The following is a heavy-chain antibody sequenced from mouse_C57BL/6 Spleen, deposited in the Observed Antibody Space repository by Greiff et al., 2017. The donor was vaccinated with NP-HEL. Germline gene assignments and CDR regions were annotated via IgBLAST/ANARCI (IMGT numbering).Heavy chain of an antibody. J-gene: IGHJ2*01. CDR1: GYSITSGYY. Sequence: EVQLQESGPGLVKPSQSLSLTCSVTGYSITSGYYWNWIRQFPGNKLEWMGYISYDGSNNYNPSLKNRISITRDTSKNQFFLKLNSVTTEDTATYYCASTTAPYYFDYWVQGTTLTVSS. CDR2: ISYDGSN. D-gene: IGHD1-2*01. CDR3: ASTTAPYYFDY. V-gene: IGHV3-6*01.